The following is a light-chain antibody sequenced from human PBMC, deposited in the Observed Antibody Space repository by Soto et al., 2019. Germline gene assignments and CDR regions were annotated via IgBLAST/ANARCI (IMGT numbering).Light chain of an antibody. J-gene: IGKJ5*01. Sequence: DIQLTQSPSFLSASVGDRVTITCRASRGISNYLAWYQQKPGKAPKLLYAAYTLQSGVPSRFSGSGSGTEFTLTISSLQPEDFATYYCQLLDSYPSITFGQGTRLEIK. CDR2: AAY. V-gene: IGKV1-9*01. CDR3: QLLDSYPSIT. CDR1: RGISNY.